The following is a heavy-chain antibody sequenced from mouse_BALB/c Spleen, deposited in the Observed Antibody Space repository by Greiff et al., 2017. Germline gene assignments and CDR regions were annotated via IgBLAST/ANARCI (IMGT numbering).Heavy chain of an antibody. V-gene: IGHV5-12-2*01. CDR1: GFTFSSYT. J-gene: IGHJ1*01. D-gene: IGHD3-1*01. CDR3: ARHPPGGWYFEV. CDR2: ISNGGGST. Sequence: EVQVVESGGGLVQPGGSLKLSCAASGFTFSSYTMSWVRQTPEKRLEWVAYISNGGGSTYYPDTVKGRFTISRDNAKNTLYLPMSSLKSEDTAMYYCARHPPGGWYFEVWGAGTTVTVSS.